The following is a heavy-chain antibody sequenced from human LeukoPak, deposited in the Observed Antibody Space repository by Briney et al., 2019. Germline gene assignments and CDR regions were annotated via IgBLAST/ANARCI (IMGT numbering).Heavy chain of an antibody. D-gene: IGHD6-13*01. V-gene: IGHV3-64*01. CDR1: GYTFSRYA. CDR2: FCSYGGST. CDR3: ARAKYSSSSYDNWFDP. J-gene: IGHJ5*02. Sequence: GGSQRLSCAASGYTFSRYAMHWVRQAPGRAREYFLSFCSYGGSTLCANSVKGRFTIDRDNSKNTLYLQMGSQRAEDMAVYYCARAKYSSSSYDNWFDPWGQGTLVTVSS.